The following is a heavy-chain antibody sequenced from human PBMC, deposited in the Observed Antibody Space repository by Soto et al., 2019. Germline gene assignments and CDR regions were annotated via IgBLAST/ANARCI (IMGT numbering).Heavy chain of an antibody. D-gene: IGHD2-21*02. Sequence: QVQLMQSGAEVKKPGASVKVSCKASGDTFTDYYIHWVRQAPGQGLEWMGTVNPSGGYTTYAQHFLGRVTMTGDTSTSTLYMELTSLTSDDTAVYYCARGGHVVVVTAALDYWGQGTLVTVSS. V-gene: IGHV1-46*01. CDR3: ARGGHVVVVTAALDY. CDR2: VNPSGGYT. CDR1: GDTFTDYY. J-gene: IGHJ4*02.